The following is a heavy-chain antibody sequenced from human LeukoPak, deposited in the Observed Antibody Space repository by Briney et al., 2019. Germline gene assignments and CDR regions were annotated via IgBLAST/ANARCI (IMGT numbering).Heavy chain of an antibody. CDR3: ACVRALSDWNYFDY. Sequence: SETLSLTCTVSGGSISSGDYYWSWIRQPPGKGLEWIGYIYYSGSTYYNPSLKSRVTISVDTSKNQFSLKLSSVTAADTAVYYCACVRALSDWNYFDYWGQGTLVTVSS. D-gene: IGHD1-1*01. CDR1: GGSISSGDYY. J-gene: IGHJ4*02. V-gene: IGHV4-30-4*01. CDR2: IYYSGST.